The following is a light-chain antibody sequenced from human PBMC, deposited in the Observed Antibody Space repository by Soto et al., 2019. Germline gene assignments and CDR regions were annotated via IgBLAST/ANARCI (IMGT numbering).Light chain of an antibody. CDR2: KAS. CDR1: QSISDW. J-gene: IGKJ2*01. V-gene: IGKV1-5*03. Sequence: DIQMTQSPSILSAYVGDRVTITCRASQSISDWLAWYQQKPGKAPKLLIYKASSLQSGVPSRFSGSGSGTEFPLTISSRQPDFLATYYFHQNNSYWGLLGQGPKREIK. CDR3: HQNNSYWGL.